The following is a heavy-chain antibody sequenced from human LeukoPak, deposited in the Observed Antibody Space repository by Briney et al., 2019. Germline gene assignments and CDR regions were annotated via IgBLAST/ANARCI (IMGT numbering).Heavy chain of an antibody. J-gene: IGHJ4*02. D-gene: IGHD1-26*01. V-gene: IGHV3-23*01. CDR1: GLNFSGYA. CDR2: ISGATYRT. Sequence: GGSLRLSCGASGLNFSGYAMSWVRQAPGKGLQWVSAISGATYRTYYADSVRGRFTISRDISKNTLYLQMDNLRAEDTAIYYCAKDTFVELSYLHHWGQGTLVTVSS. CDR3: AKDTFVELSYLHH.